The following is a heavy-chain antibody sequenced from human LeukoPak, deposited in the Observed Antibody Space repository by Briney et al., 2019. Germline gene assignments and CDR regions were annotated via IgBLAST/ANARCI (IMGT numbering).Heavy chain of an antibody. D-gene: IGHD6-6*01. CDR2: ISNSGGST. CDR3: AKETSRSFDY. J-gene: IGHJ4*02. CDR1: GFTFSSYA. V-gene: IGHV3-23*01. Sequence: GGSLRLSSAASGFTFSSYAMNWVRQAPGKGLEWVSGISNSGGSTYYADSVKGRFTISRDNSKNTLYLQMNSLRAEDTAVYYCAKETSRSFDYWGQGTLVTVSS.